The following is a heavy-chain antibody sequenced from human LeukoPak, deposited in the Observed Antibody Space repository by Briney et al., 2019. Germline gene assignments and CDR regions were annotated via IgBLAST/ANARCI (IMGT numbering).Heavy chain of an antibody. CDR2: VSGGGGGT. Sequence: VGSLRLSCAASGFTFSTYAMTWVRQAPGKGLEWVSRVSGGGGGTYYADSVKGRFAISRDNYRNTLYLQMNSLRAGDTAVYYCARAFYDFWSGFLGDYWGQGALVTVSS. V-gene: IGHV3-23*01. CDR1: GFTFSTYA. D-gene: IGHD3-3*01. CDR3: ARAFYDFWSGFLGDY. J-gene: IGHJ4*02.